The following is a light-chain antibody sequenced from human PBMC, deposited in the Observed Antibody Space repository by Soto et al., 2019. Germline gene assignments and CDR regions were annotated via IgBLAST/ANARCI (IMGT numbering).Light chain of an antibody. CDR2: GTS. J-gene: IGKJ1*01. V-gene: IGKV3-20*01. CDR1: QSVSSN. Sequence: EIVMTQSPATLSVSLGERVTLSFRASQSVSSNLAWYQQRPGQAPRLLIFGTSNRATGTPDRFSGSGSGTDFTLTISRLEPEDSAVYYCHQYGSLPQTFGQGTKVDIK. CDR3: HQYGSLPQT.